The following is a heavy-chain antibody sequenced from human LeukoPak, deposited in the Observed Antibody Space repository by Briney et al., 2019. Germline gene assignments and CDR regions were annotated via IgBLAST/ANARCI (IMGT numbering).Heavy chain of an antibody. CDR3: AKEGGGSYYVDYYYGMDV. Sequence: PGGSLRLSCAASRFTFSTYGMYWVRQAPGKGLEWVAVISYDGSNKYYADSVKGRFTISRDNSKNTLYLQMNSLRAEDTADYYCAKEGGGSYYVDYYYGMDVWGQGTTATVSS. V-gene: IGHV3-30*18. D-gene: IGHD1-26*01. CDR2: ISYDGSNK. J-gene: IGHJ6*02. CDR1: RFTFSTYG.